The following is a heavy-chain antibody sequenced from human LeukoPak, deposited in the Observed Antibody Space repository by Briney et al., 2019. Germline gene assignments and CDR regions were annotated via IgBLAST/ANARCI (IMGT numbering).Heavy chain of an antibody. V-gene: IGHV3-33*01. D-gene: IGHD1-26*01. Sequence: GTSLRLSCAASGFSFSNYGMHWVRQAPGKGLEWVAVIWYHGTNKYYTDSVKGRFTISRDNSNNTLYLQMDSLRAEDTAMYYCARDGGNPAWLDYWGQGTLVTVSS. CDR2: IWYHGTNK. J-gene: IGHJ4*02. CDR1: GFSFSNYG. CDR3: ARDGGNPAWLDY.